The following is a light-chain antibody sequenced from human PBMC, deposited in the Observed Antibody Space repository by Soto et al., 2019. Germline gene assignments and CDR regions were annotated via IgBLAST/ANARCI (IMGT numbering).Light chain of an antibody. V-gene: IGKV3D-15*01. CDR2: GSS. Sequence: EIDMTQSPATLSVSPGETATLSCRASESVSSNLVWYQQKPGQAPRLLIYGSSTRATGIPARFSGSGSGTACTLTISSLQPEDVALYYCQQYNNWPRTFGQGTKVEIK. J-gene: IGKJ1*01. CDR3: QQYNNWPRT. CDR1: ESVSSN.